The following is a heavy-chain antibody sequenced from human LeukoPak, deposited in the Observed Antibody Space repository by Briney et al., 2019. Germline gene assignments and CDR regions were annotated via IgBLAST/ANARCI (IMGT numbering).Heavy chain of an antibody. V-gene: IGHV6-1*01. J-gene: IGHJ6*03. CDR2: TYYRSKWFN. CDR1: GDSVSSNSAA. Sequence: PSQTLSLTCAISGDSVSSNSAAWNWIRQSPSRGLEWLGRTYYRSKWFNDYAVYVKGRITINPDTSKNQFSLQLNSVTPEDTAVYYCARGKKLGGVTYYYMDVWGKGTTVTVSS. CDR3: ARGKKLGGVTYYYMDV. D-gene: IGHD7-27*01.